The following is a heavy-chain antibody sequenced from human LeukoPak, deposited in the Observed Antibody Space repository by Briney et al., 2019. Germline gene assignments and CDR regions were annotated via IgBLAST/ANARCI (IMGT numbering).Heavy chain of an antibody. CDR1: GGSFSGYY. V-gene: IGHV4-34*01. CDR2: INHSGST. J-gene: IGHJ3*02. D-gene: IGHD3-10*01. CDR3: ARSSRVDAFDI. Sequence: SETLSLTCAVYGGSFSGYYWSWIRQPPGKGLEWIGEINHSGSTNYNPSLKSRVTISVDTSKNQFSLKLSSVTAADTAVYYCARSSRVDAFDIWGQGTMVTVSS.